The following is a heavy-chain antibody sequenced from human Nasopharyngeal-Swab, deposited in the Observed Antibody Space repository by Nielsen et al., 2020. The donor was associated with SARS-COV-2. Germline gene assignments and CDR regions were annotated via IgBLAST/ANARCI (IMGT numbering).Heavy chain of an antibody. Sequence: SETLSLTCTVSGGSISSYYWSWIRQPPGKGLEWIGYIYYSGSTNYNPSLKSRVTISVDTSKNQFSLKLSSVTAADTAVYYCAKDRWGDYVWASSHYGMDVWGQGTTVTVSS. D-gene: IGHD3-16*01. CDR2: IYYSGST. CDR1: GGSISSYY. J-gene: IGHJ6*02. CDR3: AKDRWGDYVWASSHYGMDV. V-gene: IGHV4-59*12.